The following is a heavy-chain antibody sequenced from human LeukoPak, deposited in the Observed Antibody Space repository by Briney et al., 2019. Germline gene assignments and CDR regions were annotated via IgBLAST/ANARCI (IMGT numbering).Heavy chain of an antibody. D-gene: IGHD3-22*01. V-gene: IGHV1-2*02. CDR3: ARNFHFDSSGYYHY. CDR2: INPNSGGT. J-gene: IGHJ4*02. Sequence: ASVKVSCKASGYTFTGYYMHWVRQAPGQGLEWMGWINPNSGGTNYAQKFQGRVTMTRDTSISTAYMELSRLRSDDTAVYYCARNFHFDSSGYYHYWGQGTLVTVSS. CDR1: GYTFTGYY.